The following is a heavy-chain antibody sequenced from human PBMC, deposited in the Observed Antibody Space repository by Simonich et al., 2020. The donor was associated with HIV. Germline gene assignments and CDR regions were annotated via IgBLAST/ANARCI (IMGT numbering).Heavy chain of an antibody. CDR2: ISWKSGSI. CDR1: GFTFDDYA. V-gene: IGHV3-9*03. Sequence: EVQLVESGGGLVQPGRSLRLSCAASGFTFDDYAMHWVRQAQGKGLEGVEGISWKSGSIGYADSGKGRFTISRDNAKNSLYLQMNSLRAEDMALYYCAKDRYSSSSGSFDYWGQGTLVTVSS. D-gene: IGHD6-6*01. CDR3: AKDRYSSSSGSFDY. J-gene: IGHJ4*02.